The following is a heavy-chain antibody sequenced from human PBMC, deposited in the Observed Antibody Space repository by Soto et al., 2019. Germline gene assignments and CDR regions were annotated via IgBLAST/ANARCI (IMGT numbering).Heavy chain of an antibody. CDR1: GFTFSSYG. CDR2: ISYDGSNK. CDR3: AKDRSRNYYPYFDY. V-gene: IGHV3-30*18. Sequence: PGGSLRLSCAASGFTFSSYGMHWVRQAPGKGLEWVAVISYDGSNKYYADSVKGRFTISRDNSKNTLYLQMNSLRAEDTAVYYCAKDRSRNYYPYFDYWGQGTLVTVSS. D-gene: IGHD1-26*01. J-gene: IGHJ4*02.